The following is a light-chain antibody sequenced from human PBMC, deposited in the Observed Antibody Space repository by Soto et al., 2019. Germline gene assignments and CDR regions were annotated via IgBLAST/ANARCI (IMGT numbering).Light chain of an antibody. CDR2: EVS. CDR3: TSYSRYRVLV. V-gene: IGLV2-14*01. Sequence: QSVLTQPASVSGSLGQSITISCTGTSSDIGGYKYVSWYQQHPGKAPKLIIFEVSNRPSGVSDRFSGSNSGNTASLTISGLQAEAEADYYCTSYSRYRVLVFGGGTKVTV. J-gene: IGLJ3*02. CDR1: SSDIGGYKY.